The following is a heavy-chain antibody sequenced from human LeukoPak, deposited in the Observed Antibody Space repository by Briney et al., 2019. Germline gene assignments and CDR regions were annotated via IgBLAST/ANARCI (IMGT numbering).Heavy chain of an antibody. J-gene: IGHJ3*02. CDR3: ARDSLSAGSRFAFDI. D-gene: IGHD2-2*01. Sequence: PSETLSLTCTVSGGSISSGGYYWSRIRQHPGKGLEWIGYIYYSGSTYYNPSLKSRVTISVDTSKNQFSLKLSSVTAADTAVYYCARDSLSAGSRFAFDIWGQGTMVTVSS. CDR2: IYYSGST. CDR1: GGSISSGGYY. V-gene: IGHV4-31*03.